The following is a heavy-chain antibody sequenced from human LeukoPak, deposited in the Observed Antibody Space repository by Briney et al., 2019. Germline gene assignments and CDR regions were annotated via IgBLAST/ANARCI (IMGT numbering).Heavy chain of an antibody. CDR1: GFTVSSNY. D-gene: IGHD6-25*01. J-gene: IGHJ4*02. V-gene: IGHV3-66*02. CDR3: ASQTAY. CDR2: IYSGGST. Sequence: GGSLTLSCAASGFTVSSNYMSWVRQAPGKGLEWVSVIYSGGSTYYADSLKGRFTISRDNSKNTLYLQMNRLTAEDTAVYYVASQTAYWVQGTLVTDSP.